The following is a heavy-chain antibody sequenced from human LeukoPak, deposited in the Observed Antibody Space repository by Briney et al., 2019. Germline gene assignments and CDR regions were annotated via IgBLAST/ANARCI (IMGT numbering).Heavy chain of an antibody. J-gene: IGHJ3*02. CDR3: ARSYSGSWYSSFDI. Sequence: SETLSLTCTVSGGSISSGNYYWSWIRQPAGKGLEWIGRIYTSGGTNCNPSLESRVTILIDTPKNQFSLRLSSVTAADTAVYYCARSYSGSWYSSFDIWGHGTMVTVSS. D-gene: IGHD6-13*01. CDR1: GGSISSGNYY. CDR2: IYTSGGT. V-gene: IGHV4-61*02.